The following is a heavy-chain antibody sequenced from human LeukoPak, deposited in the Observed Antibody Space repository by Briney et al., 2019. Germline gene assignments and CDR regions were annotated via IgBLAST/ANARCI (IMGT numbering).Heavy chain of an antibody. V-gene: IGHV4-34*01. CDR3: AGRLFDWLNY. CDR1: GGSFSGYY. J-gene: IGHJ4*02. Sequence: SETLSLTCAVYGGSFSGYYWSWIRQPPGEGLEWIGEINHSGSTNYNPSLKSRVTISVDTSKNQFSLKLSSVTAADTAVYYCAGRLFDWLNYWGQGTLVTVSS. D-gene: IGHD3-9*01. CDR2: INHSGST.